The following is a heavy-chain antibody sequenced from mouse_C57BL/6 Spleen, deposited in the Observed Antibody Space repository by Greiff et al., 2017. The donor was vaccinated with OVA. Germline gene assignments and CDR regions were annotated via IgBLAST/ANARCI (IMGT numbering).Heavy chain of an antibody. V-gene: IGHV1-72*01. CDR1: GYTFTSYW. CDR2: IDPNSGGT. D-gene: IGHD6-2*01. CDR3: AREDSLFAY. Sequence: QVQLKQPGAELVKPGASVKLSCKASGYTFTSYWMHWVQQRPGRGLEWIGRIDPNSGGTKYNEKFKGKATLTVDKPSSTAYMQLSSLTSGDSAVYYCAREDSLFAYWGQGTLVTVSA. J-gene: IGHJ3*01.